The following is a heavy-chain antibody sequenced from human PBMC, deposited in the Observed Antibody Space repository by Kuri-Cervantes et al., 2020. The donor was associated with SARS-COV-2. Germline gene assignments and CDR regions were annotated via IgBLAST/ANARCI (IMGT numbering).Heavy chain of an antibody. D-gene: IGHD3-3*01. J-gene: IGHJ6*02. V-gene: IGHV3-7*05. CDR1: GFTFSSYW. Sequence: GESLKISYAASGFTFSSYWMSWVRQAPGKGLEWVANIKQDGSEKYYVDSVKGRFTISRDNAKNSLYLQMNSLRAEDTAVYYCARDPRNLAIFGVVIKGYYYYGMDVWGQGTTVTVSS. CDR3: ARDPRNLAIFGVVIKGYYYYGMDV. CDR2: IKQDGSEK.